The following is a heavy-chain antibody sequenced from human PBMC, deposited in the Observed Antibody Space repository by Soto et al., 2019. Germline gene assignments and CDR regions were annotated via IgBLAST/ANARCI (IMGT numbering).Heavy chain of an antibody. D-gene: IGHD1-1*01. J-gene: IGHJ5*02. V-gene: IGHV3-15*01. CDR1: GFTFSNAW. CDR3: TTLNGRNRKSNWFDP. CDR2: IKSKTDGGTT. Sequence: EVQLVESGGGLVKPGGSLRLSCAASGFTFSNAWMSWVRQAPGKGLEWVGRIKSKTDGGTTDYAAPVKGRFTISRDDSKNTLYLQMNSLKTEDTAVYYCTTLNGRNRKSNWFDPWGQGTLVTVSS.